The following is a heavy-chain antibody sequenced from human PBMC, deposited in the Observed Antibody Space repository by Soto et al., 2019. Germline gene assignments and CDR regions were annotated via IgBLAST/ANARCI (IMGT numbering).Heavy chain of an antibody. J-gene: IGHJ4*02. V-gene: IGHV2-5*02. Sequence: QITLKESGPTLVKPTQTLTLTCTFSGFSLSTSEVGVGWIRQPPGKALEWLALICWDDDKNYSPSLKSRLTITKDNYKNQVVHNMTNLDPVDTATYYCARLKPGYGGNSGWVFHYWGQGTLVTVSS. D-gene: IGHD6-19*01. CDR1: GFSLSTSEVG. CDR3: ARLKPGYGGNSGWVFHY. CDR2: ICWDDDK.